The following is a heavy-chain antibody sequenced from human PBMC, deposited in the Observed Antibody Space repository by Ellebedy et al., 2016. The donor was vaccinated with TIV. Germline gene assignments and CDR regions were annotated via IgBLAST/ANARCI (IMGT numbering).Heavy chain of an antibody. CDR3: TTYHRGPTVTTQLRQCFYGMDV. D-gene: IGHD4-17*01. CDR1: GFTFSNAW. CDR2: IKSKSDDGTT. V-gene: IGHV3-15*01. Sequence: GESLKISCAASGFTFSNAWMSWVRQAPGKGLEWVGRIKSKSDDGTTDYAAPVKGRFTISRDDSKNTLYLQMNSLKTEDTGVYYCTTYHRGPTVTTQLRQCFYGMDVWGQGTTVTVSS. J-gene: IGHJ6*02.